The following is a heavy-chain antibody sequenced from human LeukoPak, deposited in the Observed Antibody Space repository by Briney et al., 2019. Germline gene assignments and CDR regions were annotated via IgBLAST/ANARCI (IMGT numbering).Heavy chain of an antibody. CDR1: GYSFSTYY. V-gene: IGHV1-46*01. CDR3: AKGGQEFDS. Sequence: ASVKVSCKASGYSFSTYYIHWVRQAPGQGLEWMGIINPIGGSTTYAQKFQGRVTMTRDTSTSTVYMELSSLRSEDTAVYYCAKGGQEFDSWGQGTLVTVSA. J-gene: IGHJ5*01. CDR2: INPIGGST.